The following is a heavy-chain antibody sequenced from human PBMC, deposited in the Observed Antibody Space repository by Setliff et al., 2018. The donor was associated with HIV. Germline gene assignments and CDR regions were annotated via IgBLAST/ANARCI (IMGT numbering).Heavy chain of an antibody. CDR3: ARLRYGSGIPLDV. CDR1: GASISSSTDY. CDR2: RYYSGST. J-gene: IGHJ6*04. Sequence: NPSETLSLTCTVSGASISSSTDYWGWIRQSPGKGLEWIGSRYYSGSTYQNPSLKSRVTIPVDTSKNQFSLELSSATAADTAVYYCARLRYGSGIPLDVWGTGISVTVSS. V-gene: IGHV4-39*01. D-gene: IGHD3-10*01.